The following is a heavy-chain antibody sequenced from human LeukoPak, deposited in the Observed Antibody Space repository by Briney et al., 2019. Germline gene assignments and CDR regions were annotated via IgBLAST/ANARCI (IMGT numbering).Heavy chain of an antibody. CDR1: GYTFTGYY. Sequence: GASVKVSCKASGYTFTGYYMHWVRQAPGQGLEWMGWINPNSGGTNYAQKFQGRVTMTRDTSISTAYMELSRLRSDDTAVYYCARDGRQHSGTGWFHPCGQGTLVTVSS. D-gene: IGHD1-14*01. J-gene: IGHJ5*02. V-gene: IGHV1-2*02. CDR3: ARDGRQHSGTGWFHP. CDR2: INPNSGGT.